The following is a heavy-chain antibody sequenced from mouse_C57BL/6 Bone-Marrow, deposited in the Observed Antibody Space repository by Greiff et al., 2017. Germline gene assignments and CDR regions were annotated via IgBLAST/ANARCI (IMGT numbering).Heavy chain of an antibody. CDR3: ANYYGSSYWYFDV. CDR2: IYPRSGNT. CDR1: GYTFTSYG. J-gene: IGHJ1*03. V-gene: IGHV1-81*01. D-gene: IGHD1-1*01. Sequence: VKLQESGAELARPGASVKLSCKASGYTFTSYGISWVKQRTGQGLEWIGEIYPRSGNTYYNEKFKGKATLTADKSSSTAYMELRSLTSEDSAVYVCANYYGSSYWYFDVWGTGTTVNVSS.